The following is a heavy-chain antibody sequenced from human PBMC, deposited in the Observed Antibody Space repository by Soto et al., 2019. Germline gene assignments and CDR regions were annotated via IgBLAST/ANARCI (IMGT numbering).Heavy chain of an antibody. Sequence: GGSLRLSCAASGFTFSSYSMNWVRQAPGKGLEWVSYISSSSSTIYYADSVKGRFTISRDNAKNSLYLQMNSLRDEDTAVYYCSRSSRSRGSFPNFWAQRPLDTVSS. J-gene: IGHJ4*02. CDR3: SRSSRSRGSFPNF. CDR1: GFTFSSYS. CDR2: ISSSSSTI. V-gene: IGHV3-48*02.